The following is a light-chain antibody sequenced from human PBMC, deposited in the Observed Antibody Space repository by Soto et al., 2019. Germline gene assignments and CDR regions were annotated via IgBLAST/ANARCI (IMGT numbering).Light chain of an antibody. CDR3: QQYGSSPPIT. CDR1: QSVRSSD. Sequence: EVVLTQSPATLPLSPWESATLSCRASQSVRSSDLAWYQQKPGQAPRLLIYDASSRATGIPDRFSGSGSGTDFTLTISRLEPEDFAVYYCQQYGSSPPITFGQGTRLEIK. J-gene: IGKJ5*01. CDR2: DAS. V-gene: IGKV3-20*01.